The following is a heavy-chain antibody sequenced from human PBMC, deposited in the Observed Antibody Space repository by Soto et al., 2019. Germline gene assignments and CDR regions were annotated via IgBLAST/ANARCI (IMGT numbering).Heavy chain of an antibody. CDR2: IYYSGST. D-gene: IGHD2-15*01. CDR3: ARDQGYCSCGSCYPSDNWLDP. V-gene: IGHV4-59*01. J-gene: IGHJ5*02. Sequence: PSETLSLTCTVSGGSISSYYWSWIRQPPGKGLEWIGYIYYSGSTNYNPSLKSRVTISVDTSKNQFSLKLSSVTAADTAVYYCARDQGYCSCGSCYPSDNWLDPWGQGTLVPVAS. CDR1: GGSISSYY.